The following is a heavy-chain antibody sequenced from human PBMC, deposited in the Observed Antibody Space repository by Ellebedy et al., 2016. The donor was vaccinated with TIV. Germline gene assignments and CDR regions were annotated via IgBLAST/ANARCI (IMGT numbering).Heavy chain of an antibody. J-gene: IGHJ5*02. CDR3: AKDEAGLSFGNWFDP. D-gene: IGHD3-10*01. CDR2: ISGSGGST. CDR1: GFTFSSYA. V-gene: IGHV3-23*01. Sequence: GESLKISCAASGFTFSSYAMSWVRQAPGKGLEWVSAISGSGGSTYYADSVKGRFTISRDNSKNTLYLQMNSLRAEDTAVYYCAKDEAGLSFGNWFDPWGQGTLVTVSS.